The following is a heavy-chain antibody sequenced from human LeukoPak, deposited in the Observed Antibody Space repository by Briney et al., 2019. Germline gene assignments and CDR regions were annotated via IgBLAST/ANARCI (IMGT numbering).Heavy chain of an antibody. Sequence: ASVKVSCKASGDTFTGYYMHWVRQAPGQGLEWMGWINPNSGGTNYAQKFQGRVTMTRDTSISTAYMELSRLRSDDTAVYYCARDADYYDSSGYYYNAFDIWGQGTMVTVSS. CDR2: INPNSGGT. J-gene: IGHJ3*02. D-gene: IGHD3-22*01. CDR1: GDTFTGYY. V-gene: IGHV1-2*02. CDR3: ARDADYYDSSGYYYNAFDI.